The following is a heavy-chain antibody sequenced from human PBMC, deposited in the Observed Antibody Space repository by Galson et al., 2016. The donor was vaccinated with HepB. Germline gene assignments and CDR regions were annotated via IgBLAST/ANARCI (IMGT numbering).Heavy chain of an antibody. D-gene: IGHD6-6*01. CDR2: IYYSGST. Sequence: ETLSLTCTVSGGSISSSTYYWGWIRQPPGKGLEWIGTIYYSGSTYYNVSLKSRVTISVDTSKNQFSLKLSSVTAADTAVYYCARLGPKPGYSSSPLLDYWGQGTLVTVSS. CDR1: GGSISSSTYY. CDR3: ARLGPKPGYSSSPLLDY. V-gene: IGHV4-39*07. J-gene: IGHJ4*02.